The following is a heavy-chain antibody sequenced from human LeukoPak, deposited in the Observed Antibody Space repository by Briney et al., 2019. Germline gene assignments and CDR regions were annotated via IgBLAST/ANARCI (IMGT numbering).Heavy chain of an antibody. V-gene: IGHV3-23*01. Sequence: PGGSLRLSCGASGFTFSNYAMNWVRQAPGEGLEWVSSISDSGGSSYYADSVKGRFTISRDNSKNALFLQMNSLRAEDTAIYYCAKDRALHQFDYWGQGTLVTVSS. J-gene: IGHJ4*02. CDR3: AKDRALHQFDY. CDR1: GFTFSNYA. CDR2: ISDSGGSS.